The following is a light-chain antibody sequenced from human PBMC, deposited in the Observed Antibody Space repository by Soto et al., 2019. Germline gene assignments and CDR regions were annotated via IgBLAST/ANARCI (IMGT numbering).Light chain of an antibody. CDR2: NNN. Sequence: QSVLTQSPSASGTPGQRVTMSCSGSSSNIGRNTVNWYQQLPGTAPKLLIYNNNQRPSGVPDRFSGSKSGTSASLAISGLQSEDEADYYCAAWDDSLKGWAFGRGTKLTVL. CDR3: AAWDDSLKGWA. J-gene: IGLJ3*02. CDR1: SSNIGRNT. V-gene: IGLV1-44*01.